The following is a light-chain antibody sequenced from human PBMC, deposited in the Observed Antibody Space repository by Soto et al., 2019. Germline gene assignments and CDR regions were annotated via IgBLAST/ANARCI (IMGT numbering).Light chain of an antibody. J-gene: IGLJ1*01. V-gene: IGLV2-23*02. CDR3: CSYAGSSTYV. CDR1: SSDVGSYNL. CDR2: EVS. Sequence: QSALTQPASVSGSPGQSITISCTGTSSDVGSYNLVSWYQQHPGKAPNLMIYEVSKRPSGVSNRFSGSKSGNTASLTLSGLQAEDEADYYCCSYAGSSTYVFGTGTKLTVL.